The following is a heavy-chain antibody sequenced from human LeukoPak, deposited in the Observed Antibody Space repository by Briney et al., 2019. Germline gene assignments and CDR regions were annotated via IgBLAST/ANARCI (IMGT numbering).Heavy chain of an antibody. Sequence: GGSLRLSCAASGFTVSSNYMSWVRQAPGKGLEWVSSISVRSNYIYYADSVRGRFSISRDDARNSLYLQMDSLRGDDTAVYYCVRLRRNYDSSGYYYYYDYSGQGTLVTVSS. CDR1: GFTVSSNY. V-gene: IGHV3-21*01. CDR2: ISVRSNYI. D-gene: IGHD3-22*01. J-gene: IGHJ4*02. CDR3: VRLRRNYDSSGYYYYYDY.